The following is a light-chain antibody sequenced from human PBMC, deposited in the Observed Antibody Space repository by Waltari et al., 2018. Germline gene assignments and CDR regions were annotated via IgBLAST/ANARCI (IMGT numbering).Light chain of an antibody. Sequence: QSALTQPRSVSGSPGQSVAIPCTGTSSAVGGYNYVSWYQQHPGKAPQIIIYDVTKRPSGVPDRFSGSKSGNTASLTISGLQAEDEADYYCCSYAGSDTYVFGTGTEVTVL. CDR2: DVT. CDR1: SSAVGGYNY. CDR3: CSYAGSDTYV. J-gene: IGLJ1*01. V-gene: IGLV2-11*01.